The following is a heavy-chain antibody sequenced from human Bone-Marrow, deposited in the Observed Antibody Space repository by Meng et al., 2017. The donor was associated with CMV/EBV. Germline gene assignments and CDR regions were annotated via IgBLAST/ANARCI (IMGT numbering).Heavy chain of an antibody. CDR1: GFTFSDYY. J-gene: IGHJ4*02. D-gene: IGHD2-2*01. V-gene: IGHV3-30-3*01. CDR2: ISYDGSNK. Sequence: GESLKISCAASGFTFSDYYMSWIRQAPGKGLEWVAVISYDGSNKYYADSVKGRFTISRDNSKNTLYLQMNSLRAEDTAVYYCARGDIVVVPAAPFDYWGQGTLVTVSS. CDR3: ARGDIVVVPAAPFDY.